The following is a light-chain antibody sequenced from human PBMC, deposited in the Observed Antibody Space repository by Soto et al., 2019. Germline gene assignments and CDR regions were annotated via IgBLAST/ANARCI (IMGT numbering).Light chain of an antibody. CDR3: QHYNSYSEA. J-gene: IGKJ1*01. CDR2: GAS. CDR1: QSVSSSY. Sequence: EIVLTQSPGTLSLSPGERATLSCRASQSVSSSYLAWYQQKPGQAPRLLIYGASSRATGISDRFSGSGSGTDFTLTISRLEPDDFATYYCQHYNSYSEAFGQGTKVELK. V-gene: IGKV3-20*01.